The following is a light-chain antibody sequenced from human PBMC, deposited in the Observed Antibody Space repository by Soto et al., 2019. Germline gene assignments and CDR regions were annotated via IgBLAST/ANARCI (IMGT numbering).Light chain of an antibody. J-gene: IGKJ5*01. CDR2: AAS. Sequence: DIQMTQSPSSVSASVGDRVTITCRASQDISSWLAWYQQKPEKPPKLLIYAASSLQRGVPSRFSGSGSGTDFTLTISSLQPEDFATYYCQQANIFPITFGQGTLLEIK. CDR1: QDISSW. CDR3: QQANIFPIT. V-gene: IGKV1-12*01.